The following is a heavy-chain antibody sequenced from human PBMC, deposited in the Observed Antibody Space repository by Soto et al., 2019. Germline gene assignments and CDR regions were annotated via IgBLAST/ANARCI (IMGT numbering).Heavy chain of an antibody. Sequence: ASVKVSCKASGGTFSSYTISWVRQAPGQGLEWMGRIIPILGIANYAQKFQGRVTITADKSTSTAYMELSSLRSEDTAVYYCASYRGWYYYDSSARGWFDPWGQGALVTVSS. J-gene: IGHJ5*02. CDR3: ASYRGWYYYDSSARGWFDP. CDR2: IIPILGIA. V-gene: IGHV1-69*02. CDR1: GGTFSSYT. D-gene: IGHD3-22*01.